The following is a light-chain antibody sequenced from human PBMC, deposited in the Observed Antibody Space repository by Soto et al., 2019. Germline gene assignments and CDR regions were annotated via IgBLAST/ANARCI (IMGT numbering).Light chain of an antibody. Sequence: QSALTQPASVSGSPGQSITISCTGTSSDVGGYHYVSWYQQHPGKAPKLMIYDVSNRPSGVSNRFSGSKSGNTASLTISGLQAEYEADYYCSSYTSSSTYVFGTGTKLTAL. CDR2: DVS. CDR3: SSYTSSSTYV. CDR1: SSDVGGYHY. J-gene: IGLJ1*01. V-gene: IGLV2-14*01.